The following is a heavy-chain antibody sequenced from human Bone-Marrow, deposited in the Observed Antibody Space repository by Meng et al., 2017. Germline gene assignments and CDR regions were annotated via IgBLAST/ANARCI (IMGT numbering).Heavy chain of an antibody. CDR2: IYYSGST. CDR1: GGSISSGGYY. D-gene: IGHD1-26*01. CDR3: ARVGYSGSRVTSYYFDY. Sequence: VQRRGSGPGLVQPSQTLSLTCTVSGGSISSGGYYWSWIRQHPGKGLEWIGYIYYSGSTYYNPSLKSLVTISVDTSKNQFSLKLSSVTAADTAVYYCARVGYSGSRVTSYYFDYWGQGTLVTVSS. J-gene: IGHJ4*02. V-gene: IGHV4-31*01.